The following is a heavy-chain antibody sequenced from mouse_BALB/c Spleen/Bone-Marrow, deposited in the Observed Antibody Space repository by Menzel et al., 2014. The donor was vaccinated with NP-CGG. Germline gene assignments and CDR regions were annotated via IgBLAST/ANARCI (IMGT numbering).Heavy chain of an antibody. D-gene: IGHD1-1*01. CDR1: GFNIKDTY. CDR3: ASYYYGRAWFAY. J-gene: IGHJ3*01. V-gene: IGHV14-3*02. CDR2: IDPANGNT. Sequence: EVQLQQSGAELVKPGASVKLSCTASGFNIKDTYMHWVKQRPEQGLEWIGRIDPANGNTKYDPKFQGKATITADTSPNTADVQLSSLTYEDTAVYYCASYYYGRAWFAYWGQGTLVTVSA.